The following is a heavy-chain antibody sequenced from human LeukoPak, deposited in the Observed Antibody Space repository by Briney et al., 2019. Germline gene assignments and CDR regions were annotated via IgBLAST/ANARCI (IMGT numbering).Heavy chain of an antibody. CDR3: VRGYSFGPYGMDV. V-gene: IGHV3-64D*09. Sequence: GGSLRLSWSASGFPFSSYAMHWVRQAPGKGLEYVSAISDSGGSTYYADSVKGRFTISRDNSKNTLYLQMSSLRAEDTAVYFCVRGYSFGPYGMDVWGQGTTVTVSS. CDR2: ISDSGGST. D-gene: IGHD2-15*01. CDR1: GFPFSSYA. J-gene: IGHJ6*02.